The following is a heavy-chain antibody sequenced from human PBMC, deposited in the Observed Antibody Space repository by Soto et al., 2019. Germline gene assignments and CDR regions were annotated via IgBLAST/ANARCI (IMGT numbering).Heavy chain of an antibody. V-gene: IGHV2-5*02. CDR3: AHRPSYCSGGSCYSGFDY. CDR1: GFSLSTSGVG. Sequence: QITLKESGPTLVKPTQTLTLTCTFSGFSLSTSGVGVGWIRQPPGKALEWLALTYWDDDKRYSPSLKSRLTITKDTSKDQVVLTMTNMDPVDTATYYCAHRPSYCSGGSCYSGFDYWCQGTLVTVSS. CDR2: TYWDDDK. J-gene: IGHJ4*02. D-gene: IGHD2-15*01.